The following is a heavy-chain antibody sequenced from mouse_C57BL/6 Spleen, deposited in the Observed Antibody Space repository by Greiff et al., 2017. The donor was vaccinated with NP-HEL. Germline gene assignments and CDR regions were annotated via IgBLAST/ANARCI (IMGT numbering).Heavy chain of an antibody. CDR1: GFTFSDYG. Sequence: EVMLVESGGGLVKPGGSLKLSCAASGFTFSDYGMHWVRQAPEKGLEWVAYISSGSSTIYYADTVKGRFTISRDNAKNTLFLQMTSLRSEDTAMYYCARVLATGAWFAYWGQGTLVTVSA. D-gene: IGHD4-1*02. CDR3: ARVLATGAWFAY. CDR2: ISSGSSTI. V-gene: IGHV5-17*01. J-gene: IGHJ3*01.